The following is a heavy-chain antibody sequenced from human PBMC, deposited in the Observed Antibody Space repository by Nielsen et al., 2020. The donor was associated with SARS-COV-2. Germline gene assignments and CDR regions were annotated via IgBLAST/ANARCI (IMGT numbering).Heavy chain of an antibody. J-gene: IGHJ4*02. V-gene: IGHV1-8*02. CDR3: AAHIAVAGWGGFDY. D-gene: IGHD6-19*01. CDR2: MNPNSGNT. Sequence: ASVKVSCKASGYTFTSYDINWVRQATGQGLEWMGWMNPNSGNTGYAQKFQGRVTMTRNTSISTAYMELSSLRSEDTAVYYCAAHIAVAGWGGFDYWGQGTLVTVSS. CDR1: GYTFTSYD.